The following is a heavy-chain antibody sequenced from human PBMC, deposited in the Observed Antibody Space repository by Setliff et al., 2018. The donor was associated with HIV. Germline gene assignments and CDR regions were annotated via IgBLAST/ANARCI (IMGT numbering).Heavy chain of an antibody. Sequence: SETLSLTCAVYGDSMSSGDYSWNWIRQSPGKGLEWIGYIYPSGRTYYNPSLKNRVTMSIDRSKKQFSLNLSSVTAADTALYFCVREGAGSGSYYLDFWGQGILVTVSS. CDR3: VREGAGSGSYYLDF. CDR1: GDSMSSGDYS. D-gene: IGHD3-10*01. CDR2: IYPSGRT. V-gene: IGHV4-30-2*06. J-gene: IGHJ4*02.